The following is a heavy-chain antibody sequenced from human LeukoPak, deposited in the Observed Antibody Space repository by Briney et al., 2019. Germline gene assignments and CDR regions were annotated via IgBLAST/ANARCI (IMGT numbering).Heavy chain of an antibody. V-gene: IGHV1-2*02. CDR2: INPNSGGT. D-gene: IGHD3-22*01. J-gene: IGHJ4*02. CDR1: GYTFTGYY. Sequence: ASVKVSCKASGYTFTGYYMHWVRPAAGQGLEWMGWINPNSGGTNYAQKFQGRVTMTRDTSISTAYMELSRLRSDDTAVYYCARGGYYDSSGPDDYWGQGTLVTVSS. CDR3: ARGGYYDSSGPDDY.